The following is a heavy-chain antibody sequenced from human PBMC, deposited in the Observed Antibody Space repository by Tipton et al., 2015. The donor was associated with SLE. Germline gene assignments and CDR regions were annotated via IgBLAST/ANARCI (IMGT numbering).Heavy chain of an antibody. CDR1: GYTFASYW. V-gene: IGHV5-51*01. CDR3: ARHVDYFDTSGLDY. J-gene: IGHJ4*02. CDR2: IYPGDSDT. D-gene: IGHD3-22*01. Sequence: QLVQSGAEVKKPGESLKISCKASGYTFASYWIGWVRQMPGKGLEWMGIIYPGDSDTRYSPSFQGQVTISADKSINTAYLHWSSLKASDTAVYYCARHVDYFDTSGLDYWGQGTLVTVSS.